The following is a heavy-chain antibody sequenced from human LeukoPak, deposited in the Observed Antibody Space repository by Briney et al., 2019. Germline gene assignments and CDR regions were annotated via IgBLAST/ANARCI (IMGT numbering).Heavy chain of an antibody. CDR2: IYTSESI. Sequence: SETLSLTCTVSGGSISNFYWSWIRRPVGRGLEWIGRIYTSESIIYNPSLKSRVTMSVDTSKNQFSLKLSSVTAADTAVYYCARGYCSGGSCYSSPAYWGQGILVTVSS. CDR1: GGSISNFY. V-gene: IGHV4-4*07. D-gene: IGHD2-15*01. CDR3: ARGYCSGGSCYSSPAY. J-gene: IGHJ4*02.